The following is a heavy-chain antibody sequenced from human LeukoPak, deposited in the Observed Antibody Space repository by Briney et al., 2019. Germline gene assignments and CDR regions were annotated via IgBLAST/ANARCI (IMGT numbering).Heavy chain of an antibody. Sequence: GGSLRLSCAASGFTFRSHWMHWVRQAPGKGLVWVSRINGDGSITTYADSVKGRFTISRDNAKNSLYLQMNSLRAEDTALYYCARGFDGNFDYWGQGTLVTVSP. CDR2: INGDGSIT. D-gene: IGHD3-9*01. CDR1: GFTFRSHW. V-gene: IGHV3-74*01. J-gene: IGHJ4*02. CDR3: ARGFDGNFDY.